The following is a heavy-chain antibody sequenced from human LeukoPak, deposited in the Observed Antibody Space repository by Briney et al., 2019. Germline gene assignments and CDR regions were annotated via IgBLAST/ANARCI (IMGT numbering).Heavy chain of an antibody. Sequence: GGSLRPSCAASGFTLSRYRMSWVRQAPGKGLEWVANIRQDGNEKHYMDSVKGRFTISRDNAKNSLYLQMNSLGVEDTAVYYCVRDRDSGNYWGDLGCWGQGTLVTVSS. CDR1: GFTLSRYR. D-gene: IGHD1-26*01. V-gene: IGHV3-7*01. CDR2: IRQDGNEK. J-gene: IGHJ4*02. CDR3: VRDRDSGNYWGDLGC.